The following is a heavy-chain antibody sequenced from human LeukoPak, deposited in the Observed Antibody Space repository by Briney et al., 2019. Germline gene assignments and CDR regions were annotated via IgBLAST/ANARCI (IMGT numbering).Heavy chain of an antibody. CDR2: IYYSGST. Sequence: PSETLSLTCTVSGGSINTYYWSWIRQPPGKGLEWIGYIYYSGSTNYNPSLKSRVTISVDTSKNQFSLKLSSVTAADTAVYYCARDLEPEYYYGSGSYLGAFDIWGQGTMVTVSS. CDR1: GGSINTYY. V-gene: IGHV4-59*01. D-gene: IGHD3-10*01. CDR3: ARDLEPEYYYGSGSYLGAFDI. J-gene: IGHJ3*02.